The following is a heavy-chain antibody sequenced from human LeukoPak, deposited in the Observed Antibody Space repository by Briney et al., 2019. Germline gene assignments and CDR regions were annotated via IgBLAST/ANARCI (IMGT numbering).Heavy chain of an antibody. D-gene: IGHD6-13*01. CDR2: IIPIFGTA. V-gene: IGHV1-69*05. Sequence: SVKVSCKASGGTFSSYAISWVRQAPGQGLEWMGGIIPIFGTANYAQKFQGRVTITTDESTSTAYMELSSLRSEDTAVYYCASLPTGSSWYGHPTDGFDPWGQGTLVTVSS. CDR1: GGTFSSYA. CDR3: ASLPTGSSWYGHPTDGFDP. J-gene: IGHJ5*02.